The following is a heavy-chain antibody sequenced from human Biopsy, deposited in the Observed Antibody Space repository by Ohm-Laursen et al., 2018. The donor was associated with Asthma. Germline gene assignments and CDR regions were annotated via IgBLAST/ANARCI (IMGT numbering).Heavy chain of an antibody. Sequence: SETLSLTCPVSGGSMSSSSYSWGWIRQPPGKGLEWIGSISYTGNTDIPSLRSRVTPSVDTSKNNFSLKLTSVTAADTAVFYCARHWNWGSFFDYWGQGMLVTVSS. D-gene: IGHD7-27*01. CDR1: GGSMSSSSYS. CDR2: ISYTGNT. V-gene: IGHV4-39*01. J-gene: IGHJ4*02. CDR3: ARHWNWGSFFDY.